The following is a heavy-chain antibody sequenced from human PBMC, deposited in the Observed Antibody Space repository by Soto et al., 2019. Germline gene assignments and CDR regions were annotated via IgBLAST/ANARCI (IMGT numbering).Heavy chain of an antibody. CDR2: SRNKANSYTA. D-gene: IGHD3-16*01. V-gene: IGHV3-72*01. J-gene: IGHJ6*03. CDR1: GFTFSDHY. CDR3: VRGPRGTPATPEFYSDYMGV. Sequence: PGGSLRLSCAASGFTFSDHYMDWIRQAPGKGLEWVGRSRNKANSYTADYAASVKGRFTVSRDASKNSVYLQMDSLKTEDTALYYCVRGPRGTPATPEFYSDYMGVWGKGTTVTVSS.